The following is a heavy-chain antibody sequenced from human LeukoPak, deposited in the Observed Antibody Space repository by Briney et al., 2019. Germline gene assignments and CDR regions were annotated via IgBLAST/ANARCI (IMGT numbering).Heavy chain of an antibody. D-gene: IGHD2-2*01. CDR1: GGSISSYY. CDR3: ARALRYCSSTSCYGAGMDV. CDR2: INHSGST. Sequence: SETLSLTCTVSGGSISSYYWSWIRQPPGKGLEWIGEINHSGSTNYNPSLKSRVTMSVDTSKNQFSLKLSSVTAADTAVYYCARALRYCSSTSCYGAGMDVWGQGTTVTVSS. V-gene: IGHV4-34*01. J-gene: IGHJ6*02.